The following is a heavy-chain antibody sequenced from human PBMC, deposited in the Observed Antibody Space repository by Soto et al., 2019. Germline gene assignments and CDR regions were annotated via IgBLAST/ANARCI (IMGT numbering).Heavy chain of an antibody. J-gene: IGHJ6*02. V-gene: IGHV4-39*01. D-gene: IGHD3-10*01. Sequence: PSETLSLTCTVSGGSISSSSYYWGWIRQPPGKGLEWIGSIYYSGSTYYNPSLKSRVTISVDTSKNQFSLKLSSVTAADTAVYYCARHGMGRGDGYVRSNYYYYYGMDVWGQGTTVTVSS. CDR1: GGSISSSSYY. CDR2: IYYSGST. CDR3: ARHGMGRGDGYVRSNYYYYYGMDV.